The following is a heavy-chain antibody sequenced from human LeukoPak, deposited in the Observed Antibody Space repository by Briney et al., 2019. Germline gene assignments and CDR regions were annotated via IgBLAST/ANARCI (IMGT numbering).Heavy chain of an antibody. J-gene: IGHJ3*02. CDR2: ISDIGSKT. D-gene: IGHD6-13*01. CDR3: AAAAGYRFDS. V-gene: IGHV3-11*03. Sequence: PGGSLRLSCGASGFIFSDHYMNWVRQAPGKGLEGVSYISDIGSKTNYADSVRGRFTISRDNAKNSLYLQMNSLRAEDTAVYYCAAAAGYRFDSWGQGTMVTVSS. CDR1: GFIFSDHY.